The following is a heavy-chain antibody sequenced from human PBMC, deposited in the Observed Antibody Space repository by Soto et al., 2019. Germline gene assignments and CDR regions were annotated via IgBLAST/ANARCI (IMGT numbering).Heavy chain of an antibody. D-gene: IGHD3-10*01. CDR3: VGGKYYFDY. CDR1: GFPFTTYG. CDR2: ISYDGSNT. Sequence: QVQLVESGGGVVQPGRSLRLSCAASGFPFTTYGMHWVREGPGKGLEWVAVISYDGSNTYYADSVKGRFTISRDNSKNGLYLQMNSLRPEDTALYYCVGGKYYFDYRGQGTLVTVSS. J-gene: IGHJ4*02. V-gene: IGHV3-30*03.